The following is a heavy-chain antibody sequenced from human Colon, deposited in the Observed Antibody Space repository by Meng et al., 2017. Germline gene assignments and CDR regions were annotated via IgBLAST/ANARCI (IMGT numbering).Heavy chain of an antibody. CDR3: AIAGPSYFYF. Sequence: SVKVSCKASGGTFNSYSFAWVRQAPGQGLEWMGRIIPVIGTPHYAQNFQGRITINADKDTGTVYMEFHSLRSDDTAMYICAIAGPSYFYFWGQGTLVTVSS. D-gene: IGHD2-21*02. CDR2: IIPVIGTP. CDR1: GGTFNSYS. V-gene: IGHV1-69*08. J-gene: IGHJ4*02.